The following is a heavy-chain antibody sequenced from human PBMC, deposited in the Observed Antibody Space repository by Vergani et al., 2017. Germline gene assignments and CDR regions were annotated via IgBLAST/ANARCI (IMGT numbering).Heavy chain of an antibody. V-gene: IGHV1-8*01. CDR2: MNPKSGNT. CDR1: GYNFTSYD. D-gene: IGHD3/OR15-3a*01. CDR3: ARGVLDSKYRHNWFGP. Sequence: QVQLVQSGAEVKKPGASVKVSYKASGYNFTSYDINWVRLATGQGLEWMGWMNPKSGNTAYAAKFQGRITMTRDSSTDTAYMEMKSLRSEDTAIYFCARGVLDSKYRHNWFGPWGQGTVVTVSS. J-gene: IGHJ5*02.